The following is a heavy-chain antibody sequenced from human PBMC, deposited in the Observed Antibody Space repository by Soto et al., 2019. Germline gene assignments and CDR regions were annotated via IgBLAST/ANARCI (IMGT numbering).Heavy chain of an antibody. Sequence: QGQLVQSGAEVKKPGSSVKVSCKASGGTFSSYAISWVRQAPGQGLEWMGGIIPIFGTANYAQKFQGRVTITVDESTSTAYMELSSLRSEDTAVYYCARGGGSVVVPAAIRYYYGMDVWGQGTTVTVSS. V-gene: IGHV1-69*01. CDR3: ARGGGSVVVPAAIRYYYGMDV. CDR2: IIPIFGTA. J-gene: IGHJ6*02. D-gene: IGHD2-2*01. CDR1: GGTFSSYA.